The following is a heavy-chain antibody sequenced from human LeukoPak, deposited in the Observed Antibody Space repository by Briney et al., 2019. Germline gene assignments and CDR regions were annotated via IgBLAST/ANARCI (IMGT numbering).Heavy chain of an antibody. CDR3: ARVQGIRFFDY. CDR2: MNPHSGDT. CDR1: GYTFTSFD. J-gene: IGHJ4*02. V-gene: IGHV1-8*01. Sequence: ASVKVSCKASGYTFTSFDFTWVRQAPGQGLEWMGGMNPHSGDTVYAQKFQGRVTMTSNASISTAYMELSSLKFEDTAMYYCARVQGIRFFDYGGQGTLVTVSS. D-gene: IGHD2-15*01.